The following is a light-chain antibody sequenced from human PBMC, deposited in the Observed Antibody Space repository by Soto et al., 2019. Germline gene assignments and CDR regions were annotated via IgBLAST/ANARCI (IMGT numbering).Light chain of an antibody. Sequence: DIQMTQSPSTLSASVGDRITITCRASQSISSWLAWYQQKPGKAPKLLIYKASSLESGVPSRFSGGGSGTEFTLTISSLQPDDFATYYCQQYHSYPLTFGGGTKVEFK. CDR3: QQYHSYPLT. CDR2: KAS. J-gene: IGKJ4*01. V-gene: IGKV1-5*03. CDR1: QSISSW.